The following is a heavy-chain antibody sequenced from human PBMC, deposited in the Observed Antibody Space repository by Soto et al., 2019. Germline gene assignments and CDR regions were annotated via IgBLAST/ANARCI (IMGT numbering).Heavy chain of an antibody. D-gene: IGHD6-6*01. CDR1: RFSFSSYE. CDR2: VSLTGDRT. CDR3: ARGGYSSSPTGMDV. J-gene: IGHJ6*02. V-gene: IGHV3-23*01. Sequence: PVGSLRLSCVASRFSFSSYEMSWVRQAAGKGLEWVSRVSLTGDRTNYAGSVKGRFTVSRDNFKNTLYLEMDSLRSEDTAVYYCARGGYSSSPTGMDVWGQGTTVTVSS.